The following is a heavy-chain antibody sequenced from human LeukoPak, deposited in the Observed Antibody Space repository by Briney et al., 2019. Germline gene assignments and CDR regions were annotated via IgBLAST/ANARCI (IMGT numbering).Heavy chain of an antibody. CDR3: ARYSSSWYSAWFDP. J-gene: IGHJ5*02. Sequence: EASVKVSCKASGYTFTSYGISWVRQAPGQGLEWMGWISAYNGNTNYAQKLQGRVTMTTDTSTSTAYMELRSLRSDDTAVYYCARYSSSWYSAWFDPWGQGTLVTVSS. D-gene: IGHD6-13*01. CDR1: GYTFTSYG. CDR2: ISAYNGNT. V-gene: IGHV1-18*01.